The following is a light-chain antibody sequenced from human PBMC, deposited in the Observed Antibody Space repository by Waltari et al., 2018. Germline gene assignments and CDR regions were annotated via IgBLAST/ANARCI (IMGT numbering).Light chain of an antibody. J-gene: IGLJ3*02. CDR1: SSDVGTYNY. CDR3: CSYAGRYTWV. V-gene: IGLV2-11*01. CDR2: DVS. Sequence: QSALTQPRSVSGSPGQSVTISCTGTSSDVGTYNYVSWYQQHPGKAPKFMIYDVSQRPSGVPERVSGSKSGNTASLTISGLQAEDEADYYCCSYAGRYTWVFGGGTKVTVL.